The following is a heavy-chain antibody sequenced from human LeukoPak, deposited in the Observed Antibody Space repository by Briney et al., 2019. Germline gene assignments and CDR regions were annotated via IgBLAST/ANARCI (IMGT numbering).Heavy chain of an antibody. CDR2: ISGSGGYT. V-gene: IGHV3-23*01. Sequence: GGSLRLSCAASRFTFSSYAMNWVRQAPGKGLEWVSAISGSGGYTYYADSMKGRFTISRDNSKNTLYLQMNSLRAEDTAVYYCARDVGYYDSSGYCDYWGQGTLVTVSS. D-gene: IGHD3-22*01. CDR1: RFTFSSYA. J-gene: IGHJ4*02. CDR3: ARDVGYYDSSGYCDY.